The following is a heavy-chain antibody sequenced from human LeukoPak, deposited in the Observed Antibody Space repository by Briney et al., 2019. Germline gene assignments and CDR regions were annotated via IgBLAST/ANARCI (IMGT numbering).Heavy chain of an antibody. CDR3: ARETTVITDTAWFDP. CDR2: IKQDGSDE. Sequence: GGSLRLSCAASGFTFNTYWMSWVRQAPGKGLEWVANIKQDGSDEYYVDSVKGRFTISRDNAKNSLYLQMDSLRAEDTVVYYCARETTVITDTAWFDPWGQGTLVTISS. CDR1: GFTFNTYW. V-gene: IGHV3-7*01. D-gene: IGHD4-23*01. J-gene: IGHJ5*02.